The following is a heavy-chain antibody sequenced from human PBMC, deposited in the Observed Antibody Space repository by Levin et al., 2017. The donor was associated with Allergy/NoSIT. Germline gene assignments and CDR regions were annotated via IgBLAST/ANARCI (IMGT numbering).Heavy chain of an antibody. CDR1: GLTFNNYA. J-gene: IGHJ4*02. CDR2: ISGSGGAT. Sequence: GGSLRLSFAASGLTFNNYAMTWVRQAPGKGLEWVSSISGSGGATYYADSVRGRFTISRDNSKNTLYLQMNSLRAEDTAIYYCAKVQRPTAYCTGDGLPYFDYWGQGTLVTVSS. V-gene: IGHV3-23*01. D-gene: IGHD2-8*02. CDR3: AKVQRPTAYCTGDGLPYFDY.